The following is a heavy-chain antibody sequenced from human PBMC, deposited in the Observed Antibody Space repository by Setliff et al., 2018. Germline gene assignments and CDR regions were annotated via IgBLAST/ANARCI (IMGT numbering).Heavy chain of an antibody. Sequence: ASVKVSCAASGFTFSSYWMSWVRQAPGKGLEWVANIKQDGSEKYYVDSVKGRFTISRDNAKNSLYLQMNSLRAEDTAVYYCARDAYDYVWGSYRYFDYWGQGTLVTVSS. CDR3: ARDAYDYVWGSYRYFDY. D-gene: IGHD3-16*02. J-gene: IGHJ4*02. CDR1: GFTFSSYW. CDR2: IKQDGSEK. V-gene: IGHV3-7*01.